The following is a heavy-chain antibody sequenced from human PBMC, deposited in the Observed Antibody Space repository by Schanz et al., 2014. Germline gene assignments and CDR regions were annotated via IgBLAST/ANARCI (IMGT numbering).Heavy chain of an antibody. J-gene: IGHJ6*02. V-gene: IGHV3-23*04. CDR2: IGGSGSDT. CDR3: VKDLQRELLRDDHYYGMDV. CDR1: GFTFSSFA. D-gene: IGHD1-26*01. Sequence: EVQLVESGGGLVQPGGSLRLSCAASGFTFSSFAMSWVRQAPGKGLEWVSYIGGSGSDTYYADSVKGRFTTSRDNSKNTMYLQMNSLRAEDTAVYYCVKDLQRELLRDDHYYGMDVWGQGTTVTVSS.